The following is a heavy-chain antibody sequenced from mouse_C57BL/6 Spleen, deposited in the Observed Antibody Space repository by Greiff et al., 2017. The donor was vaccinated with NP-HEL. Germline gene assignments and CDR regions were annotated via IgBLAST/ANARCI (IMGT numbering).Heavy chain of an antibody. CDR3: ARSPYDYDVSWFAY. Sequence: QVQLKESGAELARPGASVKMSCKASGYTFTSYTMHWVKQRPGQGLEWIGYINPSSGYTKYNQKFKDKATLTADKSSSTAYMQLSSLTSEDSAVYYCARSPYDYDVSWFAYWGQGTLVTVSA. CDR2: INPSSGYT. J-gene: IGHJ3*01. D-gene: IGHD2-4*01. V-gene: IGHV1-4*01. CDR1: GYTFTSYT.